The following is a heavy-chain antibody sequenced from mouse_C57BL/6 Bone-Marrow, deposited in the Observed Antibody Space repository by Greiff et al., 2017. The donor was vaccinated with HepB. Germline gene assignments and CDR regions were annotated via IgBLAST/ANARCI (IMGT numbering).Heavy chain of an antibody. CDR3: AVNSSGLFYFDY. J-gene: IGHJ2*01. V-gene: IGHV5-2*01. CDR2: INSDGGST. Sequence: EVHLVESGGGLVQPGESLKLSCESNEYEFPSHDMSWVRKTPEKRLELVAAINSDGGSTYYPDTMERRFIISRDNTKKTLYLQMSSLGSEDTALYYCAVNSSGLFYFDYWGQGTTLTVSS. D-gene: IGHD3-2*02. CDR1: EYEFPSHD.